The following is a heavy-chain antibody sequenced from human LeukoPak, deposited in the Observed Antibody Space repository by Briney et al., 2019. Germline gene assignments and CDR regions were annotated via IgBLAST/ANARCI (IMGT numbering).Heavy chain of an antibody. Sequence: GGSLRLSCAASGFTFSSYAMSWVRQAPGKGLEWVSAISGSGGSTYYADSVKGRFTISRDNSKNTLYLQMNSLRAEDTAVYYCAKGIDAYCGGDCYLPPDYWGQGTLVTVSS. CDR2: ISGSGGST. D-gene: IGHD2-21*02. V-gene: IGHV3-23*01. CDR3: AKGIDAYCGGDCYLPPDY. J-gene: IGHJ4*02. CDR1: GFTFSSYA.